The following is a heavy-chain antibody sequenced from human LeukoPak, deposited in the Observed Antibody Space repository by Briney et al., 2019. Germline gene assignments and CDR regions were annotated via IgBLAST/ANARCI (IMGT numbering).Heavy chain of an antibody. J-gene: IGHJ3*02. CDR2: INHSGST. D-gene: IGHD3-10*01. V-gene: IGHV4-34*01. CDR3: ARGVTKITMVRGRAFDI. Sequence: GSMRLSCAASGFTFSNYWMSWVRQAPGKGLEWIGEINHSGSTNYNPSLKSRVTISVDTSKNQFSLKLSSVTAADTAVYYCARGVTKITMVRGRAFDIWGQGTMVTVSS. CDR1: GFTFSNYW.